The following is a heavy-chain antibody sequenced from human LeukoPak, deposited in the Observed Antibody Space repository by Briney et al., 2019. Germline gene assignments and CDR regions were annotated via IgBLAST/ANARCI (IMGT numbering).Heavy chain of an antibody. D-gene: IGHD3-10*02. V-gene: IGHV3-30*04. CDR2: ISYDGSNK. CDR1: GFTFSSYA. J-gene: IGHJ6*04. Sequence: GGSLRLSCAASGFTFSSYAMHWVRQAPGKGLEWVAVISYDGSNKYYADSVKGRFSISRDSSKNILNLQMNSLRAEDTAVYYCAELGITMIGGVWGKGTTVTISS. CDR3: AELGITMIGGV.